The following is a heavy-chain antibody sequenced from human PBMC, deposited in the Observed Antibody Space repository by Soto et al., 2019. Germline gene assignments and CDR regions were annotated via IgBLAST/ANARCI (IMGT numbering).Heavy chain of an antibody. Sequence: SETMSLTCAVDSGSFSGFYWSLIRQPPGKGLEWIGEINHSGSTNYNPSLKSRVTISVDTSKNQFSLKLSSVTAADTAVYYCARVCRGCYYMDVWGKGTTVTVSS. CDR2: INHSGST. CDR3: ARVCRGCYYMDV. J-gene: IGHJ6*03. D-gene: IGHD3-10*01. CDR1: SGSFSGFY. V-gene: IGHV4-34*01.